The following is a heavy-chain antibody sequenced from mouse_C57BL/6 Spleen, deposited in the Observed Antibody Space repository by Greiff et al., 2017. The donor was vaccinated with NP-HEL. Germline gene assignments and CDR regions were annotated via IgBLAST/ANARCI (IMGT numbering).Heavy chain of an antibody. Sequence: QVQLQQPGAELVKPGASVKLSCKASGYTFTSYWMQWVKQRPGQGLEWIGEIDPSDSYTNYNQKFKGKATLTVDTSSSTAYMQLSGLTSEDSAAYYCARSEVITTVGAMDYWGQGTSVTVSS. CDR1: GYTFTSYW. J-gene: IGHJ4*01. D-gene: IGHD1-1*01. CDR2: IDPSDSYT. V-gene: IGHV1-50*01. CDR3: ARSEVITTVGAMDY.